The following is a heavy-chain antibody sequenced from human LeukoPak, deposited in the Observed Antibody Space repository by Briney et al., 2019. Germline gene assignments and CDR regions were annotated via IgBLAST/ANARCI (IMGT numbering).Heavy chain of an antibody. Sequence: ASVKVSCKASGYTSTSYYMHWVRQAPGQGLEWMGIINPSGGSTSYAQKFQGRVTMTRDTSTSTVYMELSSLRSEDTAVYYCARLSGGLRYFDWSFRTHDAFDIWGQGTMVTVSS. CDR2: INPSGGST. CDR1: GYTSTSYY. J-gene: IGHJ3*02. V-gene: IGHV1-46*01. CDR3: ARLSGGLRYFDWSFRTHDAFDI. D-gene: IGHD3-9*01.